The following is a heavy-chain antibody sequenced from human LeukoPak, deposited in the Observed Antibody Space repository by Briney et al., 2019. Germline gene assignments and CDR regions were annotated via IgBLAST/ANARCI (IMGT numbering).Heavy chain of an antibody. CDR1: GFMFNSYW. CDR2: IKQDGSEK. Sequence: PGGSPRLSCAASGFMFNSYWMMWVRQAPGKGLEWVANIKQDGSEKYYVDSVKGRFTISRDNAKNSLYLQMSSLRVEDTAVYYCGTRAYWGQGTLVTVSS. V-gene: IGHV3-7*01. J-gene: IGHJ4*02. CDR3: GTRAY.